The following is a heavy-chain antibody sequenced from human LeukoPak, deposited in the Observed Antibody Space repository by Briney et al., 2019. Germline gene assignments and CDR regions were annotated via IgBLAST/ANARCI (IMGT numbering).Heavy chain of an antibody. J-gene: IGHJ6*03. CDR1: GYTFTSYA. CDR2: INTNTGNP. Sequence: GASVKVSCKASGYTFTSYAMNWVRQAPEQGLEWMGWINTNTGNPTYAQGSTGRFVFSLDTSVSTAYLQISSLKADDTAVYYCARERNDCYGSSGCVGDSYMDVWGKGTTVTVSS. D-gene: IGHD3-22*01. V-gene: IGHV7-4-1*02. CDR3: ARERNDCYGSSGCVGDSYMDV.